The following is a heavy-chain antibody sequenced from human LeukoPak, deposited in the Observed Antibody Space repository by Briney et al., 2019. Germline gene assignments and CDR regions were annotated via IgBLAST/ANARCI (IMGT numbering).Heavy chain of an antibody. CDR3: ARGPYSYDSSGAFDI. CDR2: IYHSGST. J-gene: IGHJ3*02. V-gene: IGHV4-38-2*02. CDR1: GYSISRGYY. Sequence: SETLSLTCTVSGYSISRGYYWGWIRPPPGKGLEWIGSIYHSGSTYFNPSLKSRVTISLDTSENQFSLKLNSVTAADTAVYFCARGPYSYDSSGAFDIWGQGTMVTVSS. D-gene: IGHD3-22*01.